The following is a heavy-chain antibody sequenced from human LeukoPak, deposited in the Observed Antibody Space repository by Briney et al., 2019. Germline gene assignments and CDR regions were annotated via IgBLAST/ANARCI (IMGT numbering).Heavy chain of an antibody. D-gene: IGHD1-26*01. J-gene: IGHJ4*02. CDR1: GFTFSSYS. CDR2: ISSSSSYI. CDR3: ARDRGGATSDY. Sequence: GGSLRLSCAASGFTFSSYSMNWVRQAPGKGLEWVSSISSSSSYIYYADSVKGRFTISRNNAKNSLYLQMNSLRAEDTAVYYCARDRGGATSDYWGQGTLVTVSS. V-gene: IGHV3-21*01.